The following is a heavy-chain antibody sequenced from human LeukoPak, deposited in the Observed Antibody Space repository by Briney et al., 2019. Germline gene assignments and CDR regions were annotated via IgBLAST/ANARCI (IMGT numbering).Heavy chain of an antibody. CDR3: SRGWPSFDS. Sequence: TSETLSLTCTVSGGSINSFYWNWIRQPPGKGPEWIGYIYYSGSTNYNPSLRGRVTISVDTSKNQFSLRLTSVTAAGTAIYYCSRGWPSFDSWGQGALVTVSS. CDR1: GGSINSFY. J-gene: IGHJ4*02. D-gene: IGHD6-13*01. CDR2: IYYSGST. V-gene: IGHV4-59*01.